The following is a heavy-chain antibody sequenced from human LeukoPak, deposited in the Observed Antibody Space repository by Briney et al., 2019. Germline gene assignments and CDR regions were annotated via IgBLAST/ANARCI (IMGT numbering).Heavy chain of an antibody. CDR2: ISYDGSNK. CDR3: AKDWSRLDYYYGMDV. D-gene: IGHD5/OR15-5a*01. V-gene: IGHV3-30*18. Sequence: GGSLRLSCAASGFTFSSYGMHWVRQAPGKGLEWVAVISYDGSNKYYADSVKGRFTISRDNSRNTLYLQMNSLRAEDTAVYYCAKDWSRLDYYYGMDVWGQGTAVTVSS. J-gene: IGHJ6*02. CDR1: GFTFSSYG.